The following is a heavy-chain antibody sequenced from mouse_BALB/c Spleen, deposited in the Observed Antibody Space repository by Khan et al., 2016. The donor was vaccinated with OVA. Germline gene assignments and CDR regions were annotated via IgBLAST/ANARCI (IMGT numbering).Heavy chain of an antibody. Sequence: VQLKESGAELVKPGASVKLSCTASGFNIKDTYMHWVKQRPEQGLEWIGRIDPANGTTKYDPQFQGKATITANTSSNTDYLQLSSLATEDTAVYYSARINAWGQGTTLTVSS. CDR1: GFNIKDTY. CDR2: IDPANGTT. V-gene: IGHV14-3*02. CDR3: ARINA. J-gene: IGHJ2*01.